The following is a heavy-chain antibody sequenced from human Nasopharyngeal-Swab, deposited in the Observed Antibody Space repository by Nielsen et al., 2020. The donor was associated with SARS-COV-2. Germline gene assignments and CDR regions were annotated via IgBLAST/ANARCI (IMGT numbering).Heavy chain of an antibody. D-gene: IGHD2-8*02. CDR2: FDPEDGET. Sequence: ASVKVSCKLSGSTLIDLSINWVRQAPGQGLEWMGGFDPEDGETVYSQRVQGRLTLTEDTSTDTTFMDLTGLRSEDTAVYYCVTYTQRGSYLLGVYDYSYYIDVWGKGTTVTVSS. CDR1: GSTLIDLS. CDR3: VTYTQRGSYLLGVYDYSYYIDV. J-gene: IGHJ6*03. V-gene: IGHV1-24*01.